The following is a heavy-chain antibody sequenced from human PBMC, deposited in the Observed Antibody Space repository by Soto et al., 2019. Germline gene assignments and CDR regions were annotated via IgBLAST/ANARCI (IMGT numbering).Heavy chain of an antibody. J-gene: IGHJ3*02. D-gene: IGHD1-7*01. CDR3: ARAGNMYNWNYTASAFDI. Sequence: SQTLSLTCAISGDSVSSNSAAWNWIRQSPSRGLEWLGRTYYRSKWYNDYAVSVKSRITINPDTSKNQFSLQLNSVTPEDTAVYYCARAGNMYNWNYTASAFDIWGQGTMVTVSS. CDR1: GDSVSSNSAA. CDR2: TYYRSKWYN. V-gene: IGHV6-1*01.